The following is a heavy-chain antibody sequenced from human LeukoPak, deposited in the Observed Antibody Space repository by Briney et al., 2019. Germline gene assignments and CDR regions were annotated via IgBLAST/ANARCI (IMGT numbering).Heavy chain of an antibody. J-gene: IGHJ6*03. CDR3: ARARIIMAKSYYYYYSLHV. Sequence: SVKVSCKASGGTFISYAISWVRQAPGQGLEWMGGSIPIFGTANYAQKFQGRVTITADESTSTAYMELSRLRAGDTDGHYCARARIIMAKSYYYYYSLHVWGKGTTVTVSS. D-gene: IGHD5-12*01. CDR1: GGTFISYA. CDR2: SIPIFGTA. V-gene: IGHV1-69*13.